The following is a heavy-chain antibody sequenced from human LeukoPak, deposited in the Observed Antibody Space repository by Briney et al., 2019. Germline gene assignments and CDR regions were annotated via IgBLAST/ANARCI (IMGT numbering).Heavy chain of an antibody. D-gene: IGHD4-17*01. V-gene: IGHV3-64D*06. CDR3: VKRGRTSDYAYDY. CDR2: ISSSGDYT. Sequence: GGSLILSCSASGFTFSDYAMHWVRQAPGRGLQFVSAISSSGDYTSYSDSVKGRFTISRDNSKNTLHLQMSSLRPEDTAVYFCVKRGRTSDYAYDYWGQGSLVTVSS. CDR1: GFTFSDYA. J-gene: IGHJ4*02.